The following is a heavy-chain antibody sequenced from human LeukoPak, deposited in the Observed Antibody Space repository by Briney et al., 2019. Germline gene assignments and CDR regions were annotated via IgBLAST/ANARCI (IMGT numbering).Heavy chain of an antibody. D-gene: IGHD5-12*01. J-gene: IGHJ4*02. CDR2: ISSSSSYI. V-gene: IGHV3-21*01. CDR1: GFTFSSYS. Sequence: GGSLRLSCAASGFTFSSYSMNWVRQAPGKGLEWVSSISSSSSYIYYADSVKGRFTISRDNAKNSLYLQMNSLRAEDTAVYYCARAGNSGYDWIVDYWGQGTLVTVSS. CDR3: ARAGNSGYDWIVDY.